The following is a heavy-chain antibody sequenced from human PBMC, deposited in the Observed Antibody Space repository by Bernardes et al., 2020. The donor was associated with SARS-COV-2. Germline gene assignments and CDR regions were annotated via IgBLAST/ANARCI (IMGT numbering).Heavy chain of an antibody. CDR2: INGVGGT. CDR1: GFTLTSYA. J-gene: IGHJ4*02. V-gene: IGHV3-23*01. Sequence: GGSLRLSCAASGFTLTSYAMSWVRQAPGKGLEWVSGINGVGGTYYADSVRGRFTISRDISKKMLFLQMNSLRAEDTAIYYCVKDYMEGGATQLFDYWGQGTLVNVSS. D-gene: IGHD3-16*01. CDR3: VKDYMEGGATQLFDY.